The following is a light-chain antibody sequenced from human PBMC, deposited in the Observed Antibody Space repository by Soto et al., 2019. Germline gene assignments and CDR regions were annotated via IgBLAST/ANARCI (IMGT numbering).Light chain of an antibody. Sequence: EIVLTQSPGTLSLSLGERATLSCRASQTVSNNHLAWYRQKPGQTPRLLIYGASSRATGIPDRFSGSGSGTDFTLTISRLEPEDFAVYYCHQYGRSPQTFGHGTKVDFK. J-gene: IGKJ3*01. CDR1: QTVSNNH. V-gene: IGKV3-20*01. CDR2: GAS. CDR3: HQYGRSPQT.